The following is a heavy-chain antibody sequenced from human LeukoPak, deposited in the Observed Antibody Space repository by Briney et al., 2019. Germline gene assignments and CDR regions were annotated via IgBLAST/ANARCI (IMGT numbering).Heavy chain of an antibody. D-gene: IGHD1-26*01. CDR1: GYTLTELS. CDR2: FDPEDGET. CDR3: ATCGITWELLQGYYYYMDV. V-gene: IGHV1-24*01. J-gene: IGHJ6*03. Sequence: ASVKVSCKVSGYTLTELSMHWGRQAPGKGVEWMGGFDPEDGETIYAQKFQGRVTMTEDTSTDTAYMELSSLRSEDTAVYYCATCGITWELLQGYYYYMDVWGKGTTVTVSS.